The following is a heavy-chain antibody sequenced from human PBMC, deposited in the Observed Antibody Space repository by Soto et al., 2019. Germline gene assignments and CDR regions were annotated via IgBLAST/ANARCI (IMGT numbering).Heavy chain of an antibody. Sequence: QVQLVQSGAEVKKPGASVKVSCKAYGYTFTGYYMHWVRQAPGQGLEWMGWINPNSGGTNYAKKFQVRVTMPRDTYINTVYLELSRLRPDDTAVYYCARAGYSRGWDYFDYWGQGTLVTVSS. J-gene: IGHJ4*02. D-gene: IGHD6-19*01. V-gene: IGHV1-2*02. CDR1: GYTFTGYY. CDR3: ARAGYSRGWDYFDY. CDR2: INPNSGGT.